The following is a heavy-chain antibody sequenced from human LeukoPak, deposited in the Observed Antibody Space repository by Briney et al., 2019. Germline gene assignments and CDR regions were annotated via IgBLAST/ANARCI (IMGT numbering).Heavy chain of an antibody. V-gene: IGHV3-21*01. J-gene: IGHJ4*02. CDR2: ISSSSSYI. CDR1: GFTFSSYS. CDR3: ARSGYSSGWYPAHFDY. Sequence: GGSLRLSCAASGFTFSSYSMNWVRQAPGKGLEWVSSISSSSSYIYYADSVKGRFTISRDNAKNLLYLQMNSLRAEDTAVYYCARSGYSSGWYPAHFDYWGQGTLVTVSS. D-gene: IGHD6-19*01.